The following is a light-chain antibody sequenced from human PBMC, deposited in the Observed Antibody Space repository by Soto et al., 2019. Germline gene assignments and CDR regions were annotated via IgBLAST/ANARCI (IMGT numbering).Light chain of an antibody. CDR2: DAS. Sequence: EIVLTQSPATLSLSPGERATLSCRASQSVRSYLAWYQQKPGQVPRLLNYDASNRATGIPARVSAGGSGTDFTLTISSLEPEDFAVYYCQQRSNWPLTFGGGNKVEIK. J-gene: IGKJ4*01. V-gene: IGKV3-11*01. CDR1: QSVRSY. CDR3: QQRSNWPLT.